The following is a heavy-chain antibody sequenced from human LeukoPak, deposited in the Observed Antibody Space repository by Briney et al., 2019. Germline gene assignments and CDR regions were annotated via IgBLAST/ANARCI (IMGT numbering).Heavy chain of an antibody. V-gene: IGHV3-48*03. D-gene: IGHD3-10*02. CDR3: AELGITMIGGV. CDR2: MSSSGSMT. J-gene: IGHJ6*04. Sequence: GGSLRLSCAASGFSFSNYEMNWVRQTPGRGLEWVSYMSSSGSMTWYADSVKGRFTISRDNAKNSLYLQMNSLRAEDTAVYYCAELGITMIGGVWGKGTTVTISS. CDR1: GFSFSNYE.